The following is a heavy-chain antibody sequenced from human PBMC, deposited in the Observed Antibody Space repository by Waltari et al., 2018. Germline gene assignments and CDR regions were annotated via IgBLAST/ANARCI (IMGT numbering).Heavy chain of an antibody. V-gene: IGHV1-2*02. J-gene: IGHJ3*02. CDR3: ARDLFPNFWSGYGFDI. D-gene: IGHD3-3*01. Sequence: QVHLVQSGAEVKKPGASVRVSCKTSGYTFSDYYIYWVRQAPGQGLEWMGGMNPKMGATNPAQKYQGRVTMTRDTSTSTVYMELRGLTSDDTAIYYCARDLFPNFWSGYGFDIWGQGTKVTVSS. CDR1: GYTFSDYY. CDR2: MNPKMGAT.